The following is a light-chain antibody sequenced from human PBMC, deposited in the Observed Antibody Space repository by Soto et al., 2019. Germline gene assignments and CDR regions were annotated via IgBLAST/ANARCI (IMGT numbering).Light chain of an antibody. CDR1: SSNIGSND. V-gene: IGLV1-51*02. CDR2: ENS. J-gene: IGLJ1*01. CDR3: GTWDSSLIAL. Sequence: QAVLTQTPSVSAAPGQKVTLPSSGHSSNIGSNDVSWYQQLPGKAPKLLIYENSQRPSGIPDRFSGSKSGTSATLGITGLQTGDEADYYCGTWDSSLIALFGTGTKVTVL.